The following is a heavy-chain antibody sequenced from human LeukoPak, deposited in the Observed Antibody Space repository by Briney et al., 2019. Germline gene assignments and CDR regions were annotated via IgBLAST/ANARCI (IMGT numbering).Heavy chain of an antibody. D-gene: IGHD3-9*01. J-gene: IGHJ6*02. CDR2: ITATGDTA. CDR3: ARVGEPVLRYFDWPYYYYGMDV. Sequence: GGSLRLSCVASGFTFTKCAMSWIRQAPGKGLEWVAIITATGDTAYYADSVKGRFTISRDNSRNTVYMQMDSLRSEDTAVYYCARVGEPVLRYFDWPYYYYGMDVWGQGTTVTVSS. V-gene: IGHV3-23*01. CDR1: GFTFTKCA.